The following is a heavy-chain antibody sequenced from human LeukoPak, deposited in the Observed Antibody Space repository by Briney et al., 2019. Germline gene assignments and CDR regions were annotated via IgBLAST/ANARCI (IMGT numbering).Heavy chain of an antibody. CDR2: MNPKSGDT. CDR1: GYIFIDYE. CDR3: ARGRYMDV. V-gene: IGHV1-8*02. Sequence: ASVKVSCKTFGYIFIDYEISWVRQAPGQGLEWMGWMNPKSGDTGYEQKFQGRITITRDSSISTVYMELSSLRSEDTALYYCARGRYMDVWGKGTTVTVSS. J-gene: IGHJ6*03.